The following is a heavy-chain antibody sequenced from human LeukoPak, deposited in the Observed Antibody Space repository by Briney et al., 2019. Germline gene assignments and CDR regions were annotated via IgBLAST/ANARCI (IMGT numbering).Heavy chain of an antibody. V-gene: IGHV3-21*01. J-gene: IGHJ4*02. CDR1: GFTFSSYS. D-gene: IGHD3-22*01. CDR3: ASNYDSSNYYGFDY. Sequence: GGSLRLSCAASGFTFSSYSMNWVRQAPGKGLEWVSSVSSSSSYIYYADSVKGRCTISRDNAKNSLYLQMNSLRAADTAVYYCASNYDSSNYYGFDYWGQGTLVTVSS. CDR2: VSSSSSYI.